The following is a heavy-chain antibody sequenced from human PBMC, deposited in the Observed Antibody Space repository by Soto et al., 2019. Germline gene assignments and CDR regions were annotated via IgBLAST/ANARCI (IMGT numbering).Heavy chain of an antibody. CDR2: ISAHNGNT. CDR3: ARGRYGDY. CDR1: GYAFTTYG. D-gene: IGHD1-1*01. Sequence: QVHLVQSGAEVKKPGASVKVSCKGSGYAFTTYGITWVRQAPGQGLEWMGWISAHNGNTNYAQKLQGRVTVTRDTSTSTAYMELRSLSSDDTAGYYCARGRYGDYWGQGALVPVSS. V-gene: IGHV1-18*01. J-gene: IGHJ4*02.